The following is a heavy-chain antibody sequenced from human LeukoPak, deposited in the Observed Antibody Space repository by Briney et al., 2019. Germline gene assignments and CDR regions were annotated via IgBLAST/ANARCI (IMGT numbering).Heavy chain of an antibody. CDR2: IYYSGST. CDR3: ARRGPDILTGYSHYYYYYMDV. CDR1: GDSISRYY. D-gene: IGHD3-9*01. V-gene: IGHV4-59*01. Sequence: SETLSLTCTVSGDSISRYYWSWIRQPPGKGLEWIGYIYYSGSTNYNPSLKSRVTISVDTSKNQFSLKLSSVTAADTAVYYCARRGPDILTGYSHYYYYYMDVWGKGTTVTVSS. J-gene: IGHJ6*03.